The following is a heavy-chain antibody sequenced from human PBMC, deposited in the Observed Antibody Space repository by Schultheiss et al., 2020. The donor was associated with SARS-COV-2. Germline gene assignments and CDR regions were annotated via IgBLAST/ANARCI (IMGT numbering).Heavy chain of an antibody. Sequence: GGSLRLSCAASGFTFSSYGMHWVRQAPGKGLEWVALIWNDGNNKFYTDSVKGRFTISRDNSKNTLYLQMNSLRAEDTAVYYCARAHRGSWYSFDSWGQGTLVTVSS. V-gene: IGHV3-33*01. CDR3: ARAHRGSWYSFDS. CDR2: IWNDGNNK. D-gene: IGHD6-13*01. CDR1: GFTFSSYG. J-gene: IGHJ4*02.